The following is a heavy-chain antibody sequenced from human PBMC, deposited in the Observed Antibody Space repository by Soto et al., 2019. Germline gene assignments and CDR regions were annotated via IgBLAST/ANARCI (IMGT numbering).Heavy chain of an antibody. CDR3: TTVYSYGYYYYYGMDV. CDR1: GFTFSNAW. Sequence: GGSLRLSCAASGFTFSNAWMSRVRQAPGKGLEWVGRIKSKTDGGTTDYAAPVKGRFTISRDDSKNTLYLQMNSLKTEDTAVYYCTTVYSYGYYYYYGMDVWGQGTTVTVSS. CDR2: IKSKTDGGTT. D-gene: IGHD5-18*01. J-gene: IGHJ6*02. V-gene: IGHV3-15*01.